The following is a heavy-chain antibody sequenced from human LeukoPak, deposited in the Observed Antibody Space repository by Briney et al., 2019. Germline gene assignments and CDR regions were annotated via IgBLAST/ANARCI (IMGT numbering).Heavy chain of an antibody. Sequence: GGSLRLSCAASGFTFSSYAMSWVRQAPGKGLEWVSAISGSGGSTYYADSVKGRFTISRDNSKNTLYLQMNSLRAEDTAVYYCARTPGVRYGMDVWGQGTTVTVSS. V-gene: IGHV3-23*01. CDR2: ISGSGGST. D-gene: IGHD3-10*01. CDR3: ARTPGVRYGMDV. CDR1: GFTFSSYA. J-gene: IGHJ6*02.